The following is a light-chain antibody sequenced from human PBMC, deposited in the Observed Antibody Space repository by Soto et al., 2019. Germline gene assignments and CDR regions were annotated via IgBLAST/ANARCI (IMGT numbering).Light chain of an antibody. CDR2: WAS. Sequence: DIVMTQSPDSLAVSLGERATINCKSSQSVLYSSNNKNYLAWYQQKPGQPPKLLIYWASTRESGVPDRISGSGSGTDFNLTISSLQAEDVAVYYGQQYYSSPFTFGPGTKVDIK. J-gene: IGKJ3*01. CDR1: QSVLYSSNNKNY. CDR3: QQYYSSPFT. V-gene: IGKV4-1*01.